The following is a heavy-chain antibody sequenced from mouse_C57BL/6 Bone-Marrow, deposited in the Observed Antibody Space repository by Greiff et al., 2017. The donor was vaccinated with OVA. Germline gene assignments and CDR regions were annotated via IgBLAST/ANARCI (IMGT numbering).Heavy chain of an antibody. D-gene: IGHD4-1*01. CDR3: AITGTYFDY. CDR2: ISSGSSTI. V-gene: IGHV5-17*01. CDR1: GFTFSDYG. J-gene: IGHJ2*01. Sequence: EVNLVASGGGLVKPGGSLKLSCAASGFTFSDYGMHWVRQAPEKGLEWVAYISSGSSTIYYADTVKGRFTISRDNAKNTLFLQMTSLRSEDTAMYYCAITGTYFDYWGQGTTLTVSS.